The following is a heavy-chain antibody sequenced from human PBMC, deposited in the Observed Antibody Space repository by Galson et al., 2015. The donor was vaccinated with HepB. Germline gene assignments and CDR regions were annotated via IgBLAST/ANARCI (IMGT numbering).Heavy chain of an antibody. J-gene: IGHJ4*02. V-gene: IGHV3-9*01. Sequence: SLRLSCAASGFTFDDYAMHWVRQAPGKGLEWVSGISWNSGSTGYAKSVKGRFTISRDKAKNSLFMKMNSLGAEDTAVYYCAKDLAVGGVEATLDYWGQGTLVTVSS. CDR2: ISWNSGST. CDR3: AKDLAVGGVEATLDY. CDR1: GFTFDDYA. D-gene: IGHD1-26*01.